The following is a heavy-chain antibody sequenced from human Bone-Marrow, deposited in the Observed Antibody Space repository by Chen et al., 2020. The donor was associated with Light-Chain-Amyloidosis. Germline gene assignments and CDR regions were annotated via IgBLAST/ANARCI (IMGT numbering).Heavy chain of an antibody. CDR2: INPNSGGT. CDR3: ARSSGLGADS. CDR1: GYTFIDYH. V-gene: IGHV1-2*02. Sequence: QVHLVQSGAEVKKPGASVKVSCKASGYTFIDYHLNWVRQAPGQGLEWMGWINPNSGGTDSAQKFQGRVNMTRDTSISTVYMELSRLRSDDTAVYYCARSSGLGADSWGQGTLVTVSS. J-gene: IGHJ4*02. D-gene: IGHD1-26*01.